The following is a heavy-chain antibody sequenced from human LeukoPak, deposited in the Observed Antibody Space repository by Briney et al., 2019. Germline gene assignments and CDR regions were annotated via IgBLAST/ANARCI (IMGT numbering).Heavy chain of an antibody. V-gene: IGHV3-11*01. J-gene: IGHJ6*02. Sequence: PGGSLRLSCAASGFTFSDYYMSWIRQAPGKGLEWVSYISRSGSTIYYADSVKGRFTISRDNAKKSLYLQMNSLRAEDTAVYSCARQVGIVSKNDYYYYAMDVWGQGTTVTASS. D-gene: IGHD3-16*02. CDR3: ARQVGIVSKNDYYYYAMDV. CDR1: GFTFSDYY. CDR2: ISRSGSTI.